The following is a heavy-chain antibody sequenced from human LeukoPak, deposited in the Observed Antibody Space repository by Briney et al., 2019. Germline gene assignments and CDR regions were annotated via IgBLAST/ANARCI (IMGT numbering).Heavy chain of an antibody. J-gene: IGHJ5*02. D-gene: IGHD3-10*01. CDR2: IYYSGST. V-gene: IGHV4-59*01. CDR3: ARGGYYGSGNDFRFDP. CDR1: GVSISSYY. Sequence: SETLSLTCAVSGVSISSYYWSWIRQPPGKGLEWIGYIYYSGSTNYNPSLKSRVTISVDTSKNQFSLKLSSVTAADTAVYYCARGGYYGSGNDFRFDPWGQGTLVTVSS.